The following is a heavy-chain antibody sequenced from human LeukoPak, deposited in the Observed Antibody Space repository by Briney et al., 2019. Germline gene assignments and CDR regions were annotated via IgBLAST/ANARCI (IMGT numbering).Heavy chain of an antibody. CDR1: GFAFSSYW. D-gene: IGHD3-22*01. CDR2: IKSDGST. J-gene: IGHJ1*01. CDR3: ARAPSEIGGYYPEYFRH. Sequence: GGSLRLSCAASGFAFSSYWMHWVRQAPGKGLVWVSRIKSDGSTNYADSVKGRFTISRDNAKNTVSLQMNSLRAEDTGVYYCARAPSEIGGYYPEYFRHWGQGTLVTVSS. V-gene: IGHV3-74*01.